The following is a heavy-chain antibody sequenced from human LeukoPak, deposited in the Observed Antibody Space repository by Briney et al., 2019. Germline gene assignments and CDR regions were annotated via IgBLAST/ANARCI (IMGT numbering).Heavy chain of an antibody. CDR1: GFTFSSYW. CDR3: ARGSKAVLRYFARVKTENWFDP. V-gene: IGHV3-7*01. J-gene: IGHJ5*02. Sequence: PGGSLRLSCAASGFTFSSYWMSWVRQAPGKGLEWVANIKQDGSEKYYVDSVKGRFTISRDNAKNSLYLQMNSLRAEDTAVYYCARGSKAVLRYFARVKTENWFDPWGQGTLVTVSS. D-gene: IGHD3-9*01. CDR2: IKQDGSEK.